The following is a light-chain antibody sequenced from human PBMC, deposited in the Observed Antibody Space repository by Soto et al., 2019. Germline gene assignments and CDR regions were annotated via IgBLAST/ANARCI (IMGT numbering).Light chain of an antibody. CDR1: QSVSSSY. CDR3: QQYGSSRWT. CDR2: GAS. V-gene: IGKV3-20*01. Sequence: IVLTQSPGPLSLSPGERATLSCRASQSVSSSYLAWYQQNPGQAPRLLIYGASSRATGIPDRFSGSGSGTDFTLTISRLEPEDFAVYYCQQYGSSRWTFGQGTKVDIK. J-gene: IGKJ1*01.